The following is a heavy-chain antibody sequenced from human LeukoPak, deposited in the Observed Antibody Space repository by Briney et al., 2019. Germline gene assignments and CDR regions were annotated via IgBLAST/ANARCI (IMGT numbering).Heavy chain of an antibody. CDR1: GYSISSGYY. J-gene: IGHJ4*02. Sequence: SETLSLTCAVSGYSISSGYYWGWIRQPPGKGLEWIGSIYRSGSTYYNPSLKSRVTISVDTSKNQFSLKLSSVTAADTAVYYCARLGYYDSSGYYPRSYFDYWGQGTLVTVS. CDR3: ARLGYYDSSGYYPRSYFDY. D-gene: IGHD3-22*01. V-gene: IGHV4-38-2*01. CDR2: IYRSGST.